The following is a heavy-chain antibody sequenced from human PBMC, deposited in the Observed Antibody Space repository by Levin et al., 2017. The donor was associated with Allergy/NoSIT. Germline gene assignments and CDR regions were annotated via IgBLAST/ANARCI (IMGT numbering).Heavy chain of an antibody. CDR3: ARDVLSSGWAVLGYYGMDV. V-gene: IGHV3-30-3*01. D-gene: IGHD6-19*01. CDR2: ISYDGSNK. Sequence: SCAASGFTFSSYAMHWVRQAPGKGLEWVAVISYDGSNKYYADSVKGRFTISRDNSKNTLYLQMNSLRAEDTAVYYCARDVLSSGWAVLGYYGMDVWGQGTTVTVSS. J-gene: IGHJ6*02. CDR1: GFTFSSYA.